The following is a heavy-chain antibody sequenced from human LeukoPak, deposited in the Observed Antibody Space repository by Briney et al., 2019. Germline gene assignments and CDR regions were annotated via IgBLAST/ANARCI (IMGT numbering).Heavy chain of an antibody. CDR1: GFTFSSYA. Sequence: GGSLRLSCAASGFTFSSYAMSWVRQAPGKGLEWVSAISGSGGSTYYADSVKGRFTISRDNSKNTLYLQMNNLRAEDTAVYYCAKKTGYYYYYGMDVWGQGTTVTVSS. V-gene: IGHV3-23*01. CDR2: ISGSGGST. CDR3: AKKTGYYYYYGMDV. J-gene: IGHJ6*02. D-gene: IGHD3-9*01.